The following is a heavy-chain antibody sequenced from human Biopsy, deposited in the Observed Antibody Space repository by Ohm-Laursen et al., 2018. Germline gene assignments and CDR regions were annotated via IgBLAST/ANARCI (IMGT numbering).Heavy chain of an antibody. V-gene: IGHV3-33*01. D-gene: IGHD3-10*01. CDR1: GFTFSGYG. Sequence: LSLACAASGFTFSGYGMHWVRQAPGKGLEWVAVIWYDRTDKFYADSVKGRFTISRDNSKNTLYLHMNSLRAADTAVYYCARDRYYGSENYFSHYNMDVWGQGTTVTVSS. J-gene: IGHJ6*03. CDR3: ARDRYYGSENYFSHYNMDV. CDR2: IWYDRTDK.